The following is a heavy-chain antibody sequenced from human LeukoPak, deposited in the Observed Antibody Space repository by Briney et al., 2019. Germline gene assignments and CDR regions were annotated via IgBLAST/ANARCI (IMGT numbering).Heavy chain of an antibody. J-gene: IGHJ4*02. CDR3: ARTKLNILRFLEWYLFDY. CDR2: INWNGGST. V-gene: IGHV3-20*04. D-gene: IGHD3-3*01. CDR1: GFTFDDYG. Sequence: RPGGSLRLSCAASGFTFDDYGMSWVRQAPGKGLEWVSGINWNGGSTGYADSVKGRFTISRDNAKNSLYLRMNSLRAEDTALYYCARTKLNILRFLEWYLFDYWGQGTLVTVSS.